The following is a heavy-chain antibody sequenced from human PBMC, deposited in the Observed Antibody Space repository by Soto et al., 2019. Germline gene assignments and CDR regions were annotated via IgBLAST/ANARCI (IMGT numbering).Heavy chain of an antibody. CDR1: GTSVTRNY. D-gene: IGHD2-21*01. CDR3: ARNRGGNSGHFDY. CDR2: IFYNGNS. V-gene: IGHV4-59*02. Sequence: SETLSLTCNVSGTSVTRNYWTWIRQPPGKGLESIGYIFYNGNSNTNPALKSRVSMSVDTSKNQFSLEVKSVTAADTAVYYCARNRGGNSGHFDYWGLGILVTVSS. J-gene: IGHJ4*02.